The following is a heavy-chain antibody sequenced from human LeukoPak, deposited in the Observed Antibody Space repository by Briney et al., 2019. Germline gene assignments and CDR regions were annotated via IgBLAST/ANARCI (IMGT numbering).Heavy chain of an antibody. CDR2: ISGSGGST. D-gene: IGHD3-22*01. CDR3: AKSRWGYDSSGSDY. CDR1: GFTFSSYA. J-gene: IGHJ4*02. V-gene: IGHV3-23*01. Sequence: GGSLRLSCAASGFTFSSYAMSWVRQAPGKGLEWVSAISGSGGSTYYADSVKGRFTISRDNSKNTLYLQMNSLRAGDTAVYYCAKSRWGYDSSGSDYWGQGTLVTVSS.